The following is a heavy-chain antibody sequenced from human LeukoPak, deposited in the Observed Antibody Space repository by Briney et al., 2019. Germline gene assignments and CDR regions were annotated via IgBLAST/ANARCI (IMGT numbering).Heavy chain of an antibody. Sequence: PSETLSLTCTVSGGSISSYYWSWIRQPPGKGLEWIGYIYTSGSTNYNPSLKSRVTISVDTSKNQFSLKLSSVTAADTAMYYCARHPAAAGTVWGQGTLVTVSS. J-gene: IGHJ4*02. CDR3: ARHPAAAGTV. CDR2: IYTSGST. CDR1: GGSISSYY. V-gene: IGHV4-4*09. D-gene: IGHD6-13*01.